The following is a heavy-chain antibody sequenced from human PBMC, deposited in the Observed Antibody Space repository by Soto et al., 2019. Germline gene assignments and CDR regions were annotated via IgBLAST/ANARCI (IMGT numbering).Heavy chain of an antibody. D-gene: IGHD5-18*01. CDR2: ISASGGST. CDR3: ATSPPYSSDI. J-gene: IGHJ3*02. CDR1: GITLSSYA. Sequence: GGSLRLSCAASGITLSSYAMSWVRQAPGKGPEWVSGISASGGSTSYADSVKGRFTISRDNSKNTLYLQMNSLRAEDTAVYYCATSPPYSSDIWGQGTMVTVS. V-gene: IGHV3-23*01.